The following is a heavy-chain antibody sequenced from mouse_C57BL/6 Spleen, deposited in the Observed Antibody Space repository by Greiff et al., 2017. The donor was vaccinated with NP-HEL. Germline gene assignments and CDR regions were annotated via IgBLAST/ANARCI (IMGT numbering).Heavy chain of an antibody. J-gene: IGHJ4*01. Sequence: EVMLVESGEGLVKPGGSLKLSCAASGFTFSSYAMSWVRQTPEKRLEWVAYISSGGDYIYYADTVKSRFTISRDNARNTLYLQMSSLKSEDTAMYYCTRGGTAYAMDYWGQGTSVTVSS. D-gene: IGHD2-14*01. CDR1: GFTFSSYA. CDR3: TRGGTAYAMDY. CDR2: ISSGGDYI. V-gene: IGHV5-9-1*02.